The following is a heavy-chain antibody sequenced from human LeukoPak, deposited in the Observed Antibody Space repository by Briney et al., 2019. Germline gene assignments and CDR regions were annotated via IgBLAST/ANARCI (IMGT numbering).Heavy chain of an antibody. CDR3: ARDVYYYAMDV. J-gene: IGHJ6*02. Sequence: SETLSLTCTVSGGSISSGCYYWSWLRQHPGPGLEWHGYIYYSGSTYYNPSLKSRVTISVDTSKNQFSLKLSSVTAADTAVYYCARDVYYYAMDVWGQRTTVTVSS. V-gene: IGHV4-31*03. CDR1: GGSISSGCYY. CDR2: IYYSGST.